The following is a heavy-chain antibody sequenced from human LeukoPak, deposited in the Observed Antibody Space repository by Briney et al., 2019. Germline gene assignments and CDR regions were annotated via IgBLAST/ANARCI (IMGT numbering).Heavy chain of an antibody. V-gene: IGHV3-48*01. J-gene: IGHJ4*02. CDR1: GFTFSSYS. CDR2: ISGSSSTI. D-gene: IGHD2-2*01. Sequence: GGSLRLSCAASGFTFSSYSMNWVRQAPGKGLEWVSYISGSSSTIYYADSVKGRFTISRDNAKNSLYLQMNSLRAEDTAVYYCTTPTGPAVIIDYWGPGTLVTVSS. CDR3: TTPTGPAVIIDY.